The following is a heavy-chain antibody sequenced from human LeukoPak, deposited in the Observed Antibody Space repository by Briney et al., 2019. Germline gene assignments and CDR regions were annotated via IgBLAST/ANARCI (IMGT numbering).Heavy chain of an antibody. Sequence: ASVKVSCKASGYTFTGYYMHWVRQAPGQGLEWMGRIDPNSGGTSYAQKFQGRVTMTRDTSISAAYMELSSLGSDDTAVYYCARDYDSSGYYYANYWGQGTLVTVSS. CDR2: IDPNSGGT. J-gene: IGHJ4*02. CDR1: GYTFTGYY. D-gene: IGHD3-22*01. V-gene: IGHV1-2*06. CDR3: ARDYDSSGYYYANY.